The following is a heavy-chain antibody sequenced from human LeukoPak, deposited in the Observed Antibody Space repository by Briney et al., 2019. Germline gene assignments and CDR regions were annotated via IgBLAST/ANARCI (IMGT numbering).Heavy chain of an antibody. D-gene: IGHD6-13*01. V-gene: IGHV3-7*01. Sequence: GGSLRLSCAASGFTFSSYWMSWVRQAPGKGLEWVANIKQDGSEKYYVDSVKGRFTISRDNAKNSLYLQMNSLRAEDTAVYYCARXXXXXSWYGNXYYYYXDVWGKXTTVXVSS. CDR3: ARXXXXXSWYGNXYYYYXDV. CDR2: IKQDGSEK. J-gene: IGHJ6*03. CDR1: GFTFSSYW.